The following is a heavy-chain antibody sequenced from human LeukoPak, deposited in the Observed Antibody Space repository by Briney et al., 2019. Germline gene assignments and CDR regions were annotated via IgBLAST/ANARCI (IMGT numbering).Heavy chain of an antibody. V-gene: IGHV4-34*01. CDR3: ARSFLWFGELSNWFDP. J-gene: IGHJ5*02. CDR2: INHSGST. CDR1: GGSFSGYY. Sequence: SETLSLTCAVYGGSFSGYYWSWIRQPPGKGLEWVREINHSGSTNYNPSLKSRVTISVDTSKNQFSLKLSSVTAADTAVYYCARSFLWFGELSNWFDPWGQGTLVTVSS. D-gene: IGHD3-10*01.